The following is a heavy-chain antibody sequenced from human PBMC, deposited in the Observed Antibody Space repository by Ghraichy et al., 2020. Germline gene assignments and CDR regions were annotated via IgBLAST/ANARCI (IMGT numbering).Heavy chain of an antibody. Sequence: ASVKVSCKASGYTFTSYDINWVRQATGQGLEWMGWMNPNSGNTGYAQKFQGRVTMTRNTSISTAYMELSSLRSEDTAVYYCARRLGDGSGSYLDYDAFDIWGQGTMVTVSS. CDR3: ARRLGDGSGSYLDYDAFDI. J-gene: IGHJ3*02. V-gene: IGHV1-8*01. CDR1: GYTFTSYD. CDR2: MNPNSGNT. D-gene: IGHD3-10*01.